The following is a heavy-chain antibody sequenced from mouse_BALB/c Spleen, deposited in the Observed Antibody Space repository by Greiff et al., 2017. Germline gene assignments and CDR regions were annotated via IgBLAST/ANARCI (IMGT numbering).Heavy chain of an antibody. CDR1: GYTFTIYN. J-gene: IGHJ4*01. D-gene: IGHD1-1*01. CDR2: IYPGNGDT. Sequence: QVQLQQSGAELVKPGASVKMSCKASGYTFTIYNMHWVKQTPGQGLEWIGAIYPGNGDTSYNQKFKGKATLTADKSSSTAYLQLSSLTSEDSAVYYCARQRIITTDAMDYWGQGTSVTVSS. CDR3: ARQRIITTDAMDY. V-gene: IGHV1-12*01.